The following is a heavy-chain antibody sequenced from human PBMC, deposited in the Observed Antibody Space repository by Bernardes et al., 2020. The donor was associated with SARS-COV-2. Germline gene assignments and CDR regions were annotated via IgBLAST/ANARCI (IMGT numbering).Heavy chain of an antibody. J-gene: IGHJ3*01. CDR2: ISRTGTYT. Sequence: GSLRLSCAASEFSFNYFTMNWVRQAPGKGLEWVSSISRTGTYTDYADSVKGRFTISRDNVKNSVYLQMNSLRADDTAIYYCAKHYDGDAFDVWGQGTMVTVSS. CDR1: EFSFNYFT. V-gene: IGHV3-21*04. CDR3: AKHYDGDAFDV. D-gene: IGHD3-3*01.